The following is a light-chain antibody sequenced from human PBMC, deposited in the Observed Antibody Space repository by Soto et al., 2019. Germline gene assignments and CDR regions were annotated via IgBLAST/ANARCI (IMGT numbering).Light chain of an antibody. Sequence: DIQMTQSPSTLSASIGDRVTITCRASQSVFSWLAWYQQKPGKAPILLIYKASSLESGVPSRFSGSGSGTEFTLTISSLQPDYTATYYCQQYYTYRTFGQRTKVEIK. CDR2: KAS. CDR3: QQYYTYRT. V-gene: IGKV1-5*03. CDR1: QSVFSW. J-gene: IGKJ1*01.